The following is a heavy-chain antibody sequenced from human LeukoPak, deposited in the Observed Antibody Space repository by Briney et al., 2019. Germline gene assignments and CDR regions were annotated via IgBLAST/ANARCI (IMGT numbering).Heavy chain of an antibody. Sequence: PSETLSLTCSVSGGSISSSIYYWVWIRQPPGKGLEWIGSIYYSGSTYYNPSLESRVTISVDTSKNQFSLKLRSVTAADTAVYYCARRLGGSGSYYYWGQGTLVTVSS. D-gene: IGHD3-10*01. J-gene: IGHJ4*02. CDR1: GGSISSSIYY. V-gene: IGHV4-39*01. CDR2: IYYSGST. CDR3: ARRLGGSGSYYY.